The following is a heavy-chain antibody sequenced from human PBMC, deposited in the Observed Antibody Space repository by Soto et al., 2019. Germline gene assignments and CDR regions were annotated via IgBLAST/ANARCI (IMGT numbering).Heavy chain of an antibody. CDR2: TSSYSGET. CDR1: GYTYSNYG. D-gene: IGHD6-13*01. J-gene: IGHJ4*02. Sequence: GASVKVSCKPSGYTYSNYGVTRVRQATGQELEWMAWTSSYSGETNDAQKVQDRVTVTTVTPTTTVYLELRSLRFDDTAVYFCVRARAYSTWLDWGQGTPVNVSS. V-gene: IGHV1-18*01. CDR3: VRARAYSTWLD.